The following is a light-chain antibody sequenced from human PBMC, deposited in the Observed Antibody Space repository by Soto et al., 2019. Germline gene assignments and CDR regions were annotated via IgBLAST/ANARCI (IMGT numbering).Light chain of an antibody. J-gene: IGKJ4*01. CDR2: GAS. V-gene: IGKV3-15*01. CDR3: HQYNNWPLT. Sequence: EIVMTQSPATLSVSPGERATLSCRASQTVSSNLAWYQQKPGQAPRLLIFGASTRATGVPARFSGSGSGTEFTLTISSLQSEDFALYCCHQYNNWPLTFGGGTNLEIK. CDR1: QTVSSN.